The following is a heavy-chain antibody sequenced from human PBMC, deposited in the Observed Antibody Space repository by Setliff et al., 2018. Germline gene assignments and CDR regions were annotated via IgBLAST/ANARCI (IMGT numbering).Heavy chain of an antibody. CDR1: GFAFTSYD. CDR2: INNGGVSA. V-gene: IGHV3-23*01. J-gene: IGHJ4*01. Sequence: GGSLRLSCVTPGFAFTSYDMTWVRQAPGKGLEWVASINNGGVSADYTDSVKGRFTISRDNSRNTLYLQMKSLRAEDTAIYYCATSTITTYYFDYWGHGTLVTVSS. CDR3: ATSTITTYYFDY. D-gene: IGHD4-4*01.